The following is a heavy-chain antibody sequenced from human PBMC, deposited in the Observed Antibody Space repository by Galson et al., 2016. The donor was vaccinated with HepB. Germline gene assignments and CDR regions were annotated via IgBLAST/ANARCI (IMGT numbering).Heavy chain of an antibody. CDR3: AREKGYLTNWFFDL. J-gene: IGHJ2*01. CDR2: IYSDGSA. Sequence: SLRLSCAASGFVVSTKYMSWVRQAPGKGLEWVSVIYSDGSAYYADSVKGRLTISRDISKNMVDLQMNNLRAEDTAVYYCAREKGYLTNWFFDLWGRGTLVTVSS. D-gene: IGHD3-16*02. CDR1: GFVVSTKY. V-gene: IGHV3-66*02.